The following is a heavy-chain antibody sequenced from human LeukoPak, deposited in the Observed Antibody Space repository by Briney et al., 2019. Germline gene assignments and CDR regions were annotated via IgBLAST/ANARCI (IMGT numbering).Heavy chain of an antibody. D-gene: IGHD2-15*01. CDR2: ISTYNGNT. CDR1: GYTFTTYG. J-gene: IGHJ3*02. Sequence: ASVKVSCKASGYTFTTYGISWVRQAPGQGLEWMGWISTYNGNTEYAQNLQGTVTMTTDTSTSTAYMELRSLRSDDTAVYYCARAGEYCSGGRCYPRDAFDIWGQGTMVTVSS. V-gene: IGHV1-18*01. CDR3: ARAGEYCSGGRCYPRDAFDI.